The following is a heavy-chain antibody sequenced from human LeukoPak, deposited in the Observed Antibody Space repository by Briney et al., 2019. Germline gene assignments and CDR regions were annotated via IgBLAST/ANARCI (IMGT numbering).Heavy chain of an antibody. Sequence: GESLKISRKGSGYSFTNYWIGWVRQMPGKGLEWMGIIYPGDSDTRYSPSFQGQVTISADKSISTAYLQWSSLKASDTAMYYCTRPESRVGYKFDYWGQGTLVTVSS. CDR2: IYPGDSDT. V-gene: IGHV5-51*01. J-gene: IGHJ4*02. CDR3: TRPESRVGYKFDY. D-gene: IGHD5-24*01. CDR1: GYSFTNYW.